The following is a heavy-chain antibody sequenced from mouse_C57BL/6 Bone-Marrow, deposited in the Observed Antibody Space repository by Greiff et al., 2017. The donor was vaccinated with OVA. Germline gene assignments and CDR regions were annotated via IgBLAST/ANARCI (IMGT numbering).Heavy chain of an antibody. V-gene: IGHV1-64*01. J-gene: IGHJ1*03. CDR2: IHPNSGST. CDR3: ARRRGGYDGYPYFDV. CDR1: GYTFTSYW. Sequence: VQLQQPGAELVKPGASVKLSCKASGYTFTSYWMHWVKQRPGQGLEWIGMIHPNSGSTNYNEKFKSKATLTVDKSSSTAYMQLSSLTSEDSAVYYCARRRGGYDGYPYFDVWGTGTTVTVSS. D-gene: IGHD2-3*01.